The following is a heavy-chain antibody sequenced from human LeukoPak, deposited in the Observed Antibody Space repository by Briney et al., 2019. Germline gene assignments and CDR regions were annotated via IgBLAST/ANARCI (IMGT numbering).Heavy chain of an antibody. V-gene: IGHV3-7*01. CDR3: ARDKDIVVVPAAPAGWFDP. CDR1: GFTFSTYW. Sequence: PGGSLRLSCAASGFTFSTYWMNWVRQAPGKGLEWVAFMNPEGSDKYYVESVKGRFTISRDNAKNSLYLQMNSLRAEDTAVYYCARDKDIVVVPAAPAGWFDPWGQGTLVTVSS. D-gene: IGHD2-2*01. J-gene: IGHJ5*02. CDR2: MNPEGSDK.